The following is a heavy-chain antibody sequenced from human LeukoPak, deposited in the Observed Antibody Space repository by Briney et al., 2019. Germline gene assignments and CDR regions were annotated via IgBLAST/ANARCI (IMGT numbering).Heavy chain of an antibody. V-gene: IGHV1-69*04. CDR3: ARDFAPEIGKDTDIVAVPAAPYSYYGMDV. Sequence: SVKVSCKASGGTFSSYAISWVRQAPGQGLEWMGRIIPIFGIANYAQKLQGRVTITADKSTSTAYMELSSLRSEDTAVYYCARDFAPEIGKDTDIVAVPAAPYSYYGMDVWGQGTTVTVSS. D-gene: IGHD2-2*01. CDR1: GGTFSSYA. J-gene: IGHJ6*02. CDR2: IIPIFGIA.